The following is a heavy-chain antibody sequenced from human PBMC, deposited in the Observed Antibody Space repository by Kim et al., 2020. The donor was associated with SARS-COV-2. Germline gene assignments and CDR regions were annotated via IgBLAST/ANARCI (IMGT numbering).Heavy chain of an antibody. D-gene: IGHD3-10*01. Sequence: SETLSLTCAVSGGSFSGYYWSWIRQPPGKGLEWVGEINHSGSTNYNPSLKSRVTISIDTSKNQISLKLSSVTAADTAVYYCARIRITMVRGVILIEGYYYYGMDVWGQGTTVTVSS. CDR2: INHSGST. V-gene: IGHV4-34*01. CDR3: ARIRITMVRGVILIEGYYYYGMDV. J-gene: IGHJ6*02. CDR1: GGSFSGYY.